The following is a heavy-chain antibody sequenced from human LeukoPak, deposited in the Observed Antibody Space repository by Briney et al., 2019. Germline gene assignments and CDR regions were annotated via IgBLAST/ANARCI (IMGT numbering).Heavy chain of an antibody. CDR2: IYYSGST. CDR1: GGSISSYY. D-gene: IGHD3-9*01. Sequence: SETLSLTCTVSGGSISSYYWSWIRQPPGKGLEWIGYIYYSGSTNYNPSLKSRVTISVDTSKNQFSLKLSSVIAADTAVYYCARETTYYDILTGRSKGWFDPWGQGTLVTVSS. J-gene: IGHJ5*02. CDR3: ARETTYYDILTGRSKGWFDP. V-gene: IGHV4-59*01.